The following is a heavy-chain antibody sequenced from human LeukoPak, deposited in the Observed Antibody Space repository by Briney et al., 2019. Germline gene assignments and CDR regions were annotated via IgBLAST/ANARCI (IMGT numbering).Heavy chain of an antibody. CDR1: GGSISSGDYY. V-gene: IGHV4-30-4*01. Sequence: SETLSLTCTVSGGSISSGDYYWSWIRQPPGKGLEWIGYIYYSGSTYYNPSLKSRVTISVDTSKNQFSLKLSSVTAADTAVYYRARDYDSSGYYGDAFGIWGQGTMVTVSS. CDR2: IYYSGST. CDR3: ARDYDSSGYYGDAFGI. J-gene: IGHJ3*02. D-gene: IGHD3-22*01.